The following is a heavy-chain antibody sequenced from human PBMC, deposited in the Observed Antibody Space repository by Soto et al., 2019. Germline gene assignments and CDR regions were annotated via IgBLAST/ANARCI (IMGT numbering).Heavy chain of an antibody. D-gene: IGHD4-4*01. CDR2: INAGSGDS. J-gene: IGHJ4*02. CDR1: EYTFTSYA. Sequence: QVQLVQSGAEVKKPGASVKVSCKASEYTFTSYAIHWLRQAPGQSLEWMGWINAGSGDSKYSQKFQGRVTISSDTSASTAYMELSSLRSEDTAVYYCARELQGRYFFDYWGQGTLVTVSS. V-gene: IGHV1-3*01. CDR3: ARELQGRYFFDY.